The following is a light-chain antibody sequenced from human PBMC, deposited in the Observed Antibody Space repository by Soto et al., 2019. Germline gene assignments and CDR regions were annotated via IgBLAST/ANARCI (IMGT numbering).Light chain of an antibody. CDR2: GAS. J-gene: IGKJ1*01. CDR1: QSVRSGY. CDR3: QQYGSSPIT. V-gene: IGKV3-20*01. Sequence: EIVLTQSPGTLSLSPGERATLSCRASQSVRSGYLAWYQQKPGQAPRLLIYGASSRATGIPDSFSGSGSGTDFTLTISRLEPEDFAVYYCQQYGSSPITFGQGTKVEIK.